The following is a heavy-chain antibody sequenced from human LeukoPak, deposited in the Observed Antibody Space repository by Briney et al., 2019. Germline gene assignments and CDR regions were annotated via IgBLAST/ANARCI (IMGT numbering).Heavy chain of an antibody. J-gene: IGHJ4*02. CDR3: AREDSVALLSR. Sequence: GGSLRLSCAASGFTFSSYWMSWVRQAPGKGLEWVANIKQDGADKYYVDSMKGRFTISRDNAKNSLYLQMDSLRAEDTAVYYCAREDSVALLSRWGQGTLVTVSS. CDR2: IKQDGADK. V-gene: IGHV3-7*01. CDR1: GFTFSSYW. D-gene: IGHD2-21*01.